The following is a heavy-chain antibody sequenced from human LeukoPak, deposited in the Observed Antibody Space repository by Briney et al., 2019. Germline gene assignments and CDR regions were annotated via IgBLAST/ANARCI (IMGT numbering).Heavy chain of an antibody. D-gene: IGHD3-9*01. CDR3: ARGGNYDILTGYIFDY. V-gene: IGHV3-7*03. Sequence: GGSLRLSCAASGFTFSNYWMSWVRQAPGKGLEWVANIKHDGGDKHYVDSVKGRFTIARDSAKNSLSLQMHSLRAEDTAVYYCARGGNYDILTGYIFDYWGQGTLVTVSS. CDR2: IKHDGGDK. CDR1: GFTFSNYW. J-gene: IGHJ4*02.